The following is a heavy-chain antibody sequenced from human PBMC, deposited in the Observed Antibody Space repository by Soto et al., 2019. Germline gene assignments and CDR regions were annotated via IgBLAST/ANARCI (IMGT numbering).Heavy chain of an antibody. D-gene: IGHD4-17*01. Sequence: EVQLVESGGGLVKPGGSLRLSCKASGFTFSYYSMNWVRQAPGKGLEWVSAISSSSLHIYYVDSVKGRFTISRDNAKSSLFLQMNSLRAEDTAVYYCVREIISTVTEPPQFWGQGTLVTVSS. CDR2: ISSSSLHI. V-gene: IGHV3-21*01. CDR1: GFTFSYYS. CDR3: VREIISTVTEPPQF. J-gene: IGHJ4*02.